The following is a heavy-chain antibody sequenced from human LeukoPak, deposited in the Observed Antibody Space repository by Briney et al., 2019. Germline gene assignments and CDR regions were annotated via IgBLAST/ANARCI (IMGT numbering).Heavy chain of an antibody. CDR1: GGSIRSSSYY. Sequence: SETLSLTCTVSGGSIRSSSYYWGWIRQPPGKGLEWIGSISYSGNTYYNPSLKSRVTISVDTSKNQLSLKLSSVTAADTAVYYCARVTGSYYYYYYMDAWGKGTTVTISS. CDR3: ARVTGSYYYYYYMDA. CDR2: ISYSGNT. D-gene: IGHD3-10*01. J-gene: IGHJ6*03. V-gene: IGHV4-39*07.